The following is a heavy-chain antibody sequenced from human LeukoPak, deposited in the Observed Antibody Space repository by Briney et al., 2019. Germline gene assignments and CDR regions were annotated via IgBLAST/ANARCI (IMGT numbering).Heavy chain of an antibody. CDR3: ARHTARLGAWDWFDP. D-gene: IGHD3-9*01. CDR2: IYHSGST. Sequence: PSETLPLTCAVSGYSISSGYYWGWIRQPPGKGLEWIGSIYHSGSTYYNPSLKSRVTISVDTSKNQFSLKLSSVTAADTAVYYCARHTARLGAWDWFDPWGQGTLVTVSS. CDR1: GYSISSGYY. V-gene: IGHV4-38-2*01. J-gene: IGHJ5*02.